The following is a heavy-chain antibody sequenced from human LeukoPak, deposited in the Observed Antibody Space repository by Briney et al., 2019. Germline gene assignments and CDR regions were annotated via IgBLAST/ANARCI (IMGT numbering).Heavy chain of an antibody. CDR1: GFTFSSYG. CDR3: AKDRGSITIFGVVSNWFDP. CDR2: ISNDGSNK. D-gene: IGHD3-3*01. J-gene: IGHJ5*02. Sequence: GGYLRLSCAASGFTFSSYGMHWVRQAPGKGLEWVAVISNDGSNKYYADSVKGRFTISRDNSKNTLYLQMNSLRAEDTAVYYCAKDRGSITIFGVVSNWFDPWGQGTLVTVSS. V-gene: IGHV3-30*18.